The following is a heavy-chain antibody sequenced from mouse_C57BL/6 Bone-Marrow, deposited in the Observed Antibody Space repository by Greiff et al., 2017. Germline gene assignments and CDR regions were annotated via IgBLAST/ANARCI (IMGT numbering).Heavy chain of an antibody. Sequence: QVQLKQSGPELVKPGASVKISCKASGYAFSSSWMNWVKQRPGKGLEWIGRIYPGDGDTNYNGKFKGKATLTADKSSSTAYMQLSSLTSDDSAVYFCASLIYYDYDVYWGQGTTLTVSS. V-gene: IGHV1-82*01. J-gene: IGHJ2*01. CDR2: IYPGDGDT. D-gene: IGHD2-4*01. CDR1: GYAFSSSW. CDR3: ASLIYYDYDVY.